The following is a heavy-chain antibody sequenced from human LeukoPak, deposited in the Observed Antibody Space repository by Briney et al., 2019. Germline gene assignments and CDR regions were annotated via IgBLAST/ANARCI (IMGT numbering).Heavy chain of an antibody. V-gene: IGHV3-23*01. CDR3: AKDEYGGDPRGYFDY. Sequence: QPGGSLRLSCAASGFTFSSYAMSWVRQAPGKGLEWVSSISGSGGITYYADSVKGRFTISRDNAKNTLYLQMNSLRAGDTALYYCAKDEYGGDPRGYFDYWGQGTLVTVSS. J-gene: IGHJ4*02. CDR2: ISGSGGIT. CDR1: GFTFSSYA. D-gene: IGHD2-21*02.